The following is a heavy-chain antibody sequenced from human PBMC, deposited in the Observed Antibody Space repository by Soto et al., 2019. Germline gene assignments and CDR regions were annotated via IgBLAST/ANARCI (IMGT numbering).Heavy chain of an antibody. J-gene: IGHJ4*02. Sequence: SETLSLTCTVSGGSISSYYWSWIRQPPGKGLEWIGYIYYSGSTNYNPSLKSRVTISVDTSKNQFSLKLSSVTAADTAVYYCARAEYSGYDWRLFFDYWGQGTLVTVSS. CDR1: GGSISSYY. V-gene: IGHV4-59*01. CDR3: ARAEYSGYDWRLFFDY. CDR2: IYYSGST. D-gene: IGHD5-12*01.